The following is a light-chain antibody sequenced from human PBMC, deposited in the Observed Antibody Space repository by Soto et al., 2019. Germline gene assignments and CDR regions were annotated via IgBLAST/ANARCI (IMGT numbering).Light chain of an antibody. Sequence: EIVLTQSPGTLSLSPGERATLSCRASQSVSSSYLAWYQQKPGQAPRLLIYGASSRATGIPDRFSGSGSGTDFSLTVSRLDHEDFAVYYCQFSRTFGQGTKVEIK. V-gene: IGKV3-20*01. CDR1: QSVSSSY. J-gene: IGKJ1*01. CDR3: QFSRT. CDR2: GAS.